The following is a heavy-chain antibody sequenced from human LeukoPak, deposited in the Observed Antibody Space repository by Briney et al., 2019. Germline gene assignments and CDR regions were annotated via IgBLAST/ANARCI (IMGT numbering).Heavy chain of an antibody. Sequence: SETLSLTCAVSGASIASHSWWSWVRQPPGKGLEWIGEVYHSGGANYRPSLKSRVTISVDTSRNHFSLKLTSVTAADTAVYFCAYNRNFALDNWGQGTLVTVSS. V-gene: IGHV4/OR15-8*01. J-gene: IGHJ4*01. CDR2: VYHSGGA. D-gene: IGHD1-14*01. CDR1: GASIASHSW. CDR3: AYNRNFALDN.